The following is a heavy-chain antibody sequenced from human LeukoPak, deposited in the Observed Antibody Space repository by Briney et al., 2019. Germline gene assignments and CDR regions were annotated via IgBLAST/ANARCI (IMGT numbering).Heavy chain of an antibody. D-gene: IGHD3-3*01. CDR3: ARDFLEDSY. CDR1: GFTFSSYN. CDR2: ISSSSSTI. V-gene: IGHV3-48*01. J-gene: IGHJ4*02. Sequence: TGGSLRLSCAASGFTFSSYNMNWVRQAPGKGLDWLSYISSSSSTIYYADSVKGRFTISRDNAKNSLYLQMNSLRAEDTAVYYSARDFLEDSYWGQGTLVTVSS.